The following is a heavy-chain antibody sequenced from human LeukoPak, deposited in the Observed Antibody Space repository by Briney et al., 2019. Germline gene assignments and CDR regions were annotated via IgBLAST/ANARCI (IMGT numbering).Heavy chain of an antibody. CDR3: ARDRAYYYIDF. Sequence: SQTLSLTCTVARGTMSSYYWRWIRQPAGEGMEWIGYIYSRGSTKYNPSLKSRVTISEDMSRNQFSLELSSVTAADTAVYYCARDRAYYYIDFWGKGTTVTVSS. J-gene: IGHJ6*03. CDR1: RGTMSSYY. CDR2: IYSRGST. D-gene: IGHD2-21*01. V-gene: IGHV4-4*08.